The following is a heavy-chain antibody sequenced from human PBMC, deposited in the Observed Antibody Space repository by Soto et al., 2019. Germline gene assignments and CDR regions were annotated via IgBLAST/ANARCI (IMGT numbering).Heavy chain of an antibody. CDR2: INAGNGNT. Sequence: VQLVQSGAEEKKPGASGKVSCKASGDTFTNYAMHWVRQAPGQRLEWMGWINAGNGNTKYSQKFQGRVTITSDTSASTAYMELSSLRSEDTAVYYCARVSGYYFLDYWGQGTLVTVSS. D-gene: IGHD5-12*01. J-gene: IGHJ4*02. CDR1: GDTFTNYA. V-gene: IGHV1-3*05. CDR3: ARVSGYYFLDY.